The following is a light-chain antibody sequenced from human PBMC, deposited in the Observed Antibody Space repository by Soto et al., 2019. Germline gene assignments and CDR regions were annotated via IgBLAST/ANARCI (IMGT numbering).Light chain of an antibody. CDR1: SSDVGGNKY. J-gene: IGLJ1*01. V-gene: IGLV2-8*01. CDR3: SSCGDNDIYV. Sequence: QSALTQPASVSGSPGQSITISCTGTSSDVGGNKYVSWYQQYPGKVPKLLINKVSNRPSGVPDRFSGSKSGNTASLTVTGLQAEDEADYYCSSCGDNDIYVFGTGTKVTVL. CDR2: KVS.